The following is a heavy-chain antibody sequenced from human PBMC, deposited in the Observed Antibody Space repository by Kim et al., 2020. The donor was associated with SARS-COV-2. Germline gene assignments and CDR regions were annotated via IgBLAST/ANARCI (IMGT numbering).Heavy chain of an antibody. CDR2: ISGVAFTT. CDR3: AKKYCIGRGCFPRAFDI. V-gene: IGHV3-23*01. J-gene: IGHJ3*02. D-gene: IGHD2-15*01. CDR1: GFTFSSYA. Sequence: GGSLRLSCAASGFTFSSYAMSWVRQAPGKGLEWVSIISGVAFTTYYADSVKGRFTISRDNSKNTLYLQMSSLRVEDTAVYYCAKKYCIGRGCFPRAFDI.